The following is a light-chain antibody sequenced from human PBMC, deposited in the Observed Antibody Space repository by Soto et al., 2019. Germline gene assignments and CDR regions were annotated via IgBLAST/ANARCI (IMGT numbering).Light chain of an antibody. CDR2: DNN. Sequence: QSVLTQPPSVSAAPGQKVTISCSGSSSNIGNNYVSWYQQLPGTAPKLLIYDNNKRPSGIPDRFSGSKSGTSATLGITGLQAGDEAEYYCGTWDSSLSVAVFGAGTPLTVL. V-gene: IGLV1-51*01. J-gene: IGLJ7*01. CDR1: SSNIGNNY. CDR3: GTWDSSLSVAV.